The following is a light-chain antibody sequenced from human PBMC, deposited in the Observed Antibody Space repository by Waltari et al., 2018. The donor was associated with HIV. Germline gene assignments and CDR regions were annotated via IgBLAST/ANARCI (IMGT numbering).Light chain of an antibody. CDR3: QSYDSSLSTAVV. J-gene: IGLJ2*01. CDR2: GDS. Sequence: QSVLTQPPSVSGAPGQRVTISCTGSSSNIGAGFGVHWYQQLPGTAPKLLIYGDSNRPSGVPDRFSGSKSGPSASLAITGLQSEDEADYYCQSYDSSLSTAVVFGGGTKLTVL. V-gene: IGLV1-40*01. CDR1: SSNIGAGFG.